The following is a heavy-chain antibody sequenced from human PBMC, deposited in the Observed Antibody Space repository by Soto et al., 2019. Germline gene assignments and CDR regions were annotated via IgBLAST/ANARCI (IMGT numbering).Heavy chain of an antibody. V-gene: IGHV4-30-2*01. D-gene: IGHD2-15*01. J-gene: IGHJ4*02. Sequence: PSETLSLTCTASGGSISSAGYSWSWIRQPPGKGLEWIGYIYHSGSTYYNPSLKSRVTISVDRSKNQFSLKLSSVTAADTAVYYCARGQVVAAQHWGQGTLVTVSS. CDR2: IYHSGST. CDR3: ARGQVVAAQH. CDR1: GGSISSAGYS.